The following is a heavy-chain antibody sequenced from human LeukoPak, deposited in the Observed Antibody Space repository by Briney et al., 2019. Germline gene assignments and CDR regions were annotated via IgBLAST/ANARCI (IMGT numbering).Heavy chain of an antibody. CDR3: ARGAAAGVYYYYYMDV. Sequence: GASVKVSCKASGYTFTGYYMHWVRQAPGQGLEWMGWINPNSGGTNYAQKFQGRVTMTRDTSISTAYMELSSLRSDDAAVYYCARGAAAGVYYYYYMDVWGKGTTVTVSS. D-gene: IGHD6-13*01. V-gene: IGHV1-2*02. CDR1: GYTFTGYY. J-gene: IGHJ6*03. CDR2: INPNSGGT.